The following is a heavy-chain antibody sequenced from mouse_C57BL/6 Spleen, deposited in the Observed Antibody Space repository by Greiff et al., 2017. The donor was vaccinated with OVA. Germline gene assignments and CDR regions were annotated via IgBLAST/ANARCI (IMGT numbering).Heavy chain of an antibody. Sequence: EVQRVESGGGLVKPGGSLKLSCAASGFTFSSYAMSWVRQTPEKRLEWVATISDGGSYTYYPDNVKGRFTISRDNAKNNLYLQMSHLKSEDTAMYYCARNDGYSSYWYFDVWGTGTTVTVSS. V-gene: IGHV5-4*01. J-gene: IGHJ1*03. CDR2: ISDGGSYT. CDR1: GFTFSSYA. CDR3: ARNDGYSSYWYFDV. D-gene: IGHD2-3*01.